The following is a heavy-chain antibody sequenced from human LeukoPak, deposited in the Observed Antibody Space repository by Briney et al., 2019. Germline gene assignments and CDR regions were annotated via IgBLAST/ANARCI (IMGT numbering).Heavy chain of an antibody. V-gene: IGHV3-30*02. CDR2: IRYDGSNK. CDR1: GFTFSSYG. CDR3: AKEMRTTARNDAFEI. J-gene: IGHJ3*02. Sequence: PGGSLRLSCAASGFTFSSYGMHWVRQAPGKGLEWVAFIRYDGSNKYSADSVMGRFTISRDNSKNTVYLQMNSLRAEDTAVYYCAKEMRTTARNDAFEIWGQGTMVTVSS. D-gene: IGHD1-1*01.